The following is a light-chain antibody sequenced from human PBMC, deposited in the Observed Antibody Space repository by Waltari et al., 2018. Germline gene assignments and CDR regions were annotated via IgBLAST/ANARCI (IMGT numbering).Light chain of an antibody. CDR1: QDISNY. V-gene: IGKV1-33*01. J-gene: IGKJ2*01. CDR2: DAS. Sequence: DIQMTQSPSSLSASVGDRVTITCQASQDISNYLNWYQQKPGKAPKLLIYDASNLETGVPSRFSGSGSGTDVTFTISSLQPEDIATYYCQHYDNLPYTFGQGTKLEIK. CDR3: QHYDNLPYT.